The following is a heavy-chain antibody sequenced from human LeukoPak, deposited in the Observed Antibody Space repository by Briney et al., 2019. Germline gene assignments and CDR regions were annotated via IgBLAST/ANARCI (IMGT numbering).Heavy chain of an antibody. CDR1: GFTFSSYS. J-gene: IGHJ3*02. CDR2: ISSSSSYI. D-gene: IGHD2-2*01. Sequence: GGALRLSCAASGFTFSSYSMNWVGQAPGKGVEGVSSISSSSSYIYYADSVKGRFTISRDNAKNSLYLQMNSLRAEDTAVYYCARVRGSMVAFDIWGQGTMVTVSS. V-gene: IGHV3-21*01. CDR3: ARVRGSMVAFDI.